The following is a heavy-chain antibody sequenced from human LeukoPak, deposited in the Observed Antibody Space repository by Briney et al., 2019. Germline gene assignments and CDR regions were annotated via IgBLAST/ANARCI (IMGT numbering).Heavy chain of an antibody. V-gene: IGHV4-34*01. J-gene: IGHJ5*02. CDR1: GGSISGYY. CDR2: INHSGST. D-gene: IGHD4-23*01. CDR3: ARGYGGNSGWFDP. Sequence: SETLSLTCTVSGGSISGYYWSWIRQPPGKGLEWIGEINHSGSTNYNPSLKSRVTISVDTSKNQFSLKLSSVTAADTAVYYCARGYGGNSGWFDPWGQGTLVTVSS.